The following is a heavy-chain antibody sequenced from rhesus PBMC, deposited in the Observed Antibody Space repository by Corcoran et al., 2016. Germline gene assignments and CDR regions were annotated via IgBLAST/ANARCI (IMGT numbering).Heavy chain of an antibody. CDR2: VYGKSASP. CDR3: SRGPGAWFFQY. Sequence: VQLQGSGPGLVKPSETLSLACDVSGSSITDNYYWHWIRQPPGKGLEWIGNVYGKSASPDYNPSLKSRVTISKDTSKNQFFLKLNSVTAADTAVYFCSRGPGAWFFQYWGQGVLVTVSS. V-gene: IGHV4S9*01. D-gene: IGHD6-31*01. J-gene: IGHJ4*01. CDR1: GSSITDNYY.